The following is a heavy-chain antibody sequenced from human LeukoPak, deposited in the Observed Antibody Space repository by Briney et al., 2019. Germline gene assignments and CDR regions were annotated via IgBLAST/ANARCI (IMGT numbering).Heavy chain of an antibody. CDR3: AKDPNGDYVGAFDT. D-gene: IGHD4-17*01. Sequence: GGSLRLSCAASGFTFSAYGVTWVRQAPGKGLEWVSSMGVSGDNIHYADSVKGRFAISRDNSKNTLYLQMNSLRAEDAAVYYCAKDPNGDYVGAFDTWGQGTMVIVSS. V-gene: IGHV3-23*01. CDR2: MGVSGDNI. CDR1: GFTFSAYG. J-gene: IGHJ3*02.